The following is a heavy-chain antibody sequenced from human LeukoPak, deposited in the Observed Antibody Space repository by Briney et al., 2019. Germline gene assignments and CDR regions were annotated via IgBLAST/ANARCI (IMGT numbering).Heavy chain of an antibody. CDR1: GYSISSGYY. CDR3: AREKATGSNWFDP. Sequence: SETLSLTCTVSGYSISSGYYWGWIRQPPGKGLEWIGSIYHSGSTYYNPSLKSRVTISVDTSKNQFSLKLSSVTAADTAVYYCAREKATGSNWFDPWGQGTLVTVSS. V-gene: IGHV4-38-2*02. D-gene: IGHD3-10*01. CDR2: IYHSGST. J-gene: IGHJ5*02.